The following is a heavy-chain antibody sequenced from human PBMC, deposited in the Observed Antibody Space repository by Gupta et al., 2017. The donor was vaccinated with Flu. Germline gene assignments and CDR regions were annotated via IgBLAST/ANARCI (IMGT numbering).Heavy chain of an antibody. CDR3: ASFSLVSTTFDY. V-gene: IGHV4-4*07. J-gene: IGHJ4*02. CDR2: IYTSGRT. CDR1: GGSISSYY. Sequence: VQLQESGAGLVKSSETLSLTCTVSGGSISSYYWSWIRQPAGKGLEWIGCIYTSGRTNYNPSLKSRVTMSVETSKNQFSLKLSSVTAADTAVYYCASFSLVSTTFDYWGQGTLVTVSS. D-gene: IGHD3-16*02.